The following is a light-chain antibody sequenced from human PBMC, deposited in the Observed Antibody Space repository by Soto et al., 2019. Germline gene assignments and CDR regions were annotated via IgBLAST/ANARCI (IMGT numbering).Light chain of an antibody. CDR3: QHYDNLPPYI. V-gene: IGKV1-33*01. J-gene: IGKJ2*01. Sequence: DIQMTHSPSSLSVSVGDRGTITCEASRDIRDFLNWYQQKPGKAPKLLIFDASNLEEGVPPRFSGSGSGTDFSFSISSLQPEDVATYYCQHYDNLPPYIFGQGTKVDI. CDR1: RDIRDF. CDR2: DAS.